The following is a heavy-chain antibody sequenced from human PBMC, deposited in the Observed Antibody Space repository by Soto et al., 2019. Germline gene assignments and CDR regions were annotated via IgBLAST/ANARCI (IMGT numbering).Heavy chain of an antibody. D-gene: IGHD2-21*02. CDR3: AREAYCGGDCYSNAFDI. CDR2: IYYSGST. J-gene: IGHJ3*02. CDR1: GGSISSYY. Sequence: QVQLQESGPGLVKPSETLSLTCTVSGGSISSYYWSWIRQPPGKGLEWIGYIYYSGSTNYNPSLRSRVTISVDTSKNQFSLKLSSVTAADTAVYYCAREAYCGGDCYSNAFDIWGQGTMVTVSS. V-gene: IGHV4-59*01.